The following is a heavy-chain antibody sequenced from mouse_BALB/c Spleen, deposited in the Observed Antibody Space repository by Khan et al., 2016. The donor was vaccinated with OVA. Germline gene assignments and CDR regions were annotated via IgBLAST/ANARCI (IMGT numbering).Heavy chain of an antibody. CDR2: IYPGTGST. CDR1: GYIFTSYW. Sequence: QIQLVQSGAELVRPGASVKLSCKPSGYIFTSYWIHWVKQRSGQGLEWIARIYPGTGSTYYNEKFKDTATLTADKSSSTAYMQLRSLKSEDSAVYFCARNDYGSTCTMDYWGQGTSDTVSS. D-gene: IGHD1-1*01. V-gene: IGHV1-76*01. J-gene: IGHJ4*01. CDR3: ARNDYGSTCTMDY.